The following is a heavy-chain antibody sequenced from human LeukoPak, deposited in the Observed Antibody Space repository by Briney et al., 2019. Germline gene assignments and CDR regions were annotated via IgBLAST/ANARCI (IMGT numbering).Heavy chain of an antibody. J-gene: IGHJ4*02. CDR3: VRDISGYYFDY. CDR2: ISSSSSTL. D-gene: IGHD3-22*01. V-gene: IGHV3-48*04. CDR1: GFTFTGYS. Sequence: PGGSLRLSCAASGFTFTGYSMNWVRQAPGKGLERVSYISSSSSTLYYADSVKGRFTISRDNAKNSLYLQMNSLRAEDTALYYCVRDISGYYFDYWGQGTLVTVSS.